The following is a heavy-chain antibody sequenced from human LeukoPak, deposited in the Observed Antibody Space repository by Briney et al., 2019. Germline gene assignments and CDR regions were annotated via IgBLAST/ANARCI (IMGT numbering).Heavy chain of an antibody. D-gene: IGHD6-6*01. V-gene: IGHV3-21*01. CDR1: GFTFSSYS. J-gene: IGHJ5*02. Sequence: PGGSLRLSGAASGFTFSSYSMNWVRQAPGKGLEWVSSISSSSSYIYYADSVKGRFTISRDNAENSLYLQMNSLRAEDTAVYYCARGEYSSSSLWFNPWGQGTLVTVSS. CDR2: ISSSSSYI. CDR3: ARGEYSSSSLWFNP.